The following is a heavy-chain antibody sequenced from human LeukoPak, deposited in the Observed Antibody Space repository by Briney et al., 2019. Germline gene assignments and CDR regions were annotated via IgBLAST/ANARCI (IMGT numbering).Heavy chain of an antibody. CDR3: ARGWLAEEAFDY. CDR2: INHSGST. D-gene: IGHD6-19*01. V-gene: IGHV4-34*01. Sequence: SETLSLTCAVYGGSFSGYYWSWIRQPPGKGLEWIGEINHSGSTNYNPSLKGRVTISVDTSKNQFSLKLSSVTAADTAVYYCARGWLAEEAFDYWGQGTLVTVSS. J-gene: IGHJ4*02. CDR1: GGSFSGYY.